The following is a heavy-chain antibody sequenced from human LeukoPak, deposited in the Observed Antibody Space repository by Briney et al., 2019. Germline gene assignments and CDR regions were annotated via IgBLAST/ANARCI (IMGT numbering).Heavy chain of an antibody. CDR1: GYTFTSYY. CDR2: INPSGGGT. J-gene: IGHJ5*02. D-gene: IGHD6-13*01. Sequence: ASVKVSCEASGYTFTSYYMHWVRQAPGQGLEWMGIINPSGGGTSYAQKFQGRVTMTRDTSMSTVYMELGSLRSEDTAVYYCARDQKPGIAAAGTWWFDPWGQGTLVTVSS. CDR3: ARDQKPGIAAAGTWWFDP. V-gene: IGHV1-46*01.